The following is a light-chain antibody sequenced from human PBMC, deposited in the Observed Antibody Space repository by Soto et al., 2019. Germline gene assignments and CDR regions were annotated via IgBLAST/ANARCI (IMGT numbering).Light chain of an antibody. Sequence: QSVLTQPPSASGTPGQRVTISCSGSSSNIGSNTVNWYQQLPGTAPKLLIYSNNQRPSGVPDRFSGSKSGTSASLAISGLQSEDEADYYCAPLDDSLNEGVFGGGTKVTVL. J-gene: IGLJ2*01. V-gene: IGLV1-44*01. CDR3: APLDDSLNEGV. CDR2: SNN. CDR1: SSNIGSNT.